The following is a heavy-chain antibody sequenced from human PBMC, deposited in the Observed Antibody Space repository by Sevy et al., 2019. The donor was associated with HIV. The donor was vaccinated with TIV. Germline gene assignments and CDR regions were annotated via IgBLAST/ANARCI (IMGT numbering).Heavy chain of an antibody. V-gene: IGHV1-2*02. D-gene: IGHD2-15*01. CDR2: INPNSGST. Sequence: ASVKVSCKASGYTFTGHYMHWVRQAPGQGLEWMGWINPNSGSTDYAQKLQGRVTLTRDTSSSTAYLELSRLTSDDTAVYYCARVFPYCSGGSCYSPYDAFDIWGQGTMVTVSS. CDR1: GYTFTGHY. CDR3: ARVFPYCSGGSCYSPYDAFDI. J-gene: IGHJ3*02.